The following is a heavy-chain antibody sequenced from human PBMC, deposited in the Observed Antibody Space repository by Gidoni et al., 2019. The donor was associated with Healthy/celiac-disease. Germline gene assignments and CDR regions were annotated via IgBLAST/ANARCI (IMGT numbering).Heavy chain of an antibody. CDR3: ARDYYDSSGYPAGFDY. Sequence: EVQLVESGGGLVQPGGSLRLSCAASGFTFSSYSMNWVRQAPGKGLEWVSYISSSSSTIYYADSVKGRFTISRDNAKNSLYLQMNSLRDEDTAVYYCARDYYDSSGYPAGFDYWGQGTLVTVSS. CDR2: ISSSSSTI. CDR1: GFTFSSYS. V-gene: IGHV3-48*02. D-gene: IGHD3-22*01. J-gene: IGHJ4*02.